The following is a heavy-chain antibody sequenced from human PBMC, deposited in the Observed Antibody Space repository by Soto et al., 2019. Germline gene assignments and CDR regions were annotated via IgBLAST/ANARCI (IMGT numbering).Heavy chain of an antibody. D-gene: IGHD3-16*02. CDR2: INWNSGSI. J-gene: IGHJ5*02. Sequence: EVQLVECGGGLVQPGRSLRLSCAASGFTFDDYAMHWVRQAPGKGLEWVSGINWNSGSIGYADSVKGRFTVSRDNAKNSLYLQMNILRAEDTALYYCATDKRGMITFGGIIVSWGQGTLVTVSS. CDR1: GFTFDDYA. CDR3: ATDKRGMITFGGIIVS. V-gene: IGHV3-9*01.